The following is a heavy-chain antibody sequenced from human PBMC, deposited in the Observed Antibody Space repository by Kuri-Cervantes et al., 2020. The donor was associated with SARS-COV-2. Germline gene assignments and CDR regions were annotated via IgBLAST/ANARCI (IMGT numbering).Heavy chain of an antibody. J-gene: IGHJ4*02. D-gene: IGHD1-1*01. Sequence: GESLKISCAASGFTFSSYEMNWVRQAPGKGLEWVSYISSSGVITYYAHSVKGRFTLSRDNAKNMLFLQMNSLRAEDTAVYYCVRDGDHWNFDYWGQGTLVTVSS. V-gene: IGHV3-48*03. CDR2: ISSSGVIT. CDR1: GFTFSSYE. CDR3: VRDGDHWNFDY.